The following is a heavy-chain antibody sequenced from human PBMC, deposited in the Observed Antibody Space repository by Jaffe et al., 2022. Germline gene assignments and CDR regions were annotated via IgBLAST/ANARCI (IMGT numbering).Heavy chain of an antibody. CDR1: GYTFTGYY. CDR3: ARDGGCQYSGYDLCYYYYYMDV. J-gene: IGHJ6*03. D-gene: IGHD5-12*01. V-gene: IGHV1-2*06. CDR2: INPNSGGT. Sequence: QVQLVQSGAEVKKPGASVKVSCKASGYTFTGYYMHWVRQAPGQGLEWMGRINPNSGGTNYAQKFQGRVTMTRDTSISTAYMELSRLRSDDTAVYYCARDGGCQYSGYDLCYYYYYMDVWGKGTTVTVSS.